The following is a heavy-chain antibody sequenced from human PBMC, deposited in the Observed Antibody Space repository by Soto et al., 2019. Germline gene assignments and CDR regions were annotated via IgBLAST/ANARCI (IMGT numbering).Heavy chain of an antibody. J-gene: IGHJ4*02. CDR3: ARGGYYDNPLYY. D-gene: IGHD3-22*01. Sequence: SETLSLTCAVYGGSFSGYYWSWIRQPPGKGLEWIGEINHSGSTNYNPSLKSRVTISVDTSKNQFSLKLSSVTAADTAVYYCARGGYYDNPLYYWGQGTLVTVSS. CDR1: GGSFSGYY. V-gene: IGHV4-34*01. CDR2: INHSGST.